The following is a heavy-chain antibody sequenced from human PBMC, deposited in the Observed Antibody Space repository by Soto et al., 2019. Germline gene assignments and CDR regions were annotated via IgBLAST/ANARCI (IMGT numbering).Heavy chain of an antibody. V-gene: IGHV1-46*01. CDR2: INPSGGST. Sequence: ASVKVSCKASGYTFTSYYMHWVRQAPGQGLEWMGIINPSGGSTSYAQKFQGRVTMTRDTSTSTVYMELSSLRSEDTAVYYWARHGAGTWFDPWGQGTLVTVSS. D-gene: IGHD6-13*01. CDR3: ARHGAGTWFDP. CDR1: GYTFTSYY. J-gene: IGHJ5*02.